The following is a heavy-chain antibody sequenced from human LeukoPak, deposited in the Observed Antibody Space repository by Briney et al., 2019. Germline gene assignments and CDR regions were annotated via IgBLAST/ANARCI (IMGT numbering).Heavy chain of an antibody. CDR2: ISSSGSTI. Sequence: PGGSLRLSCAASGFTVSSYGMHWVRQAPGKGLEWVSYISSSGSTIYYADSVKGRFTISRDNAKNSLYLQMNSLRAEDTAVYYCAPVSSGYYGYWGQGTLVTVSS. D-gene: IGHD3-22*01. J-gene: IGHJ4*02. CDR3: APVSSGYYGY. CDR1: GFTVSSYG. V-gene: IGHV3-48*04.